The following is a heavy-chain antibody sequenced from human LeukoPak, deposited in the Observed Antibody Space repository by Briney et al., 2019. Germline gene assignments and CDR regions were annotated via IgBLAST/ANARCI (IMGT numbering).Heavy chain of an antibody. D-gene: IGHD5-24*01. J-gene: IGHJ5*02. CDR3: AKDSPDGWFDP. CDR1: GFTFRNYA. Sequence: GGSLRLSCAAAGFTFRNYAMSWVRQAPGKGLEWVSAISGSGGSTYYADSVKGRFTISRDNSKNTLYLQMNSLRAEDTAVYYCAKDSPDGWFDPWGQGTLVTVSS. V-gene: IGHV3-23*01. CDR2: ISGSGGST.